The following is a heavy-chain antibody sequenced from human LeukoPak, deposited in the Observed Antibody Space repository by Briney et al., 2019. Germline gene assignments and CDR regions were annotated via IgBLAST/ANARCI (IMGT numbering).Heavy chain of an antibody. V-gene: IGHV3-33*01. CDR3: ARDAQRGFDYSNSLEY. J-gene: IGHJ4*01. Sequence: GGSLRLSCAASGFIFSHYGMHWVRQAPGKGLEWVAVIRSNATNRFYAGSVKGRFTIPRDNSQNTLFLQMNSLRAEDTAMYYCARDAQRGFDYSNSLEYWGHGTLVTVSS. CDR2: IRSNATNR. D-gene: IGHD4-11*01. CDR1: GFIFSHYG.